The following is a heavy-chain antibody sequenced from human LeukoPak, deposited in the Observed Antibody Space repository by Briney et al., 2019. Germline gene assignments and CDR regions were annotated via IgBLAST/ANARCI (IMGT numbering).Heavy chain of an antibody. D-gene: IGHD4-17*01. V-gene: IGHV3-13*01. J-gene: IGHJ6*02. Sequence: GGCLRLSCAASGFTFSSYDMHWVRQGTGKGLEWVSGTGTAGDTYYPGSVKGRVTISRDNAKSSLYLQMNSLRAGDTAVYYCAKDRARTTVTLRRGMDVWGQGTTVTVSS. CDR1: GFTFSSYD. CDR2: TGTAGDT. CDR3: AKDRARTTVTLRRGMDV.